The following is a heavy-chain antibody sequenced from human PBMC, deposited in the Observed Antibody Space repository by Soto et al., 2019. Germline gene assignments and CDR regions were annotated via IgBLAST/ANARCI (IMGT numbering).Heavy chain of an antibody. CDR3: VKVSTFYDILTGYYSTNFFDP. CDR1: GFPFSEYS. J-gene: IGHJ5*02. Sequence: GESLKISCSASGFPFSEYSMHWVRQAPGKGLQYVSTISSDGDITYYADSVKGRFTISRDNSKNTLYLQMNSLRPEDTAVYYCVKVSTFYDILTGYYSTNFFDPWGQGTLVTVSS. D-gene: IGHD3-9*01. V-gene: IGHV3-64D*06. CDR2: ISSDGDIT.